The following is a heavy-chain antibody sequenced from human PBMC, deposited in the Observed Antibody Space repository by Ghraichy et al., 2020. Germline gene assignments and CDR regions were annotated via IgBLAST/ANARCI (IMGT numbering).Heavy chain of an antibody. CDR3: ARDNDEYVWGTYRYFDF. Sequence: ETLSLTCTVSGGSIGRYYWTWVRQPPGKGLEWIGNIDHSERTDYNPSLKSRVTLSIDRSKNQFSLNLNSVTAADTAVYYCARDNDEYVWGTYRYFDFWGQGTLVTVSS. CDR2: IDHSERT. V-gene: IGHV4-59*01. CDR1: GGSIGRYY. D-gene: IGHD3-16*02. J-gene: IGHJ4*02.